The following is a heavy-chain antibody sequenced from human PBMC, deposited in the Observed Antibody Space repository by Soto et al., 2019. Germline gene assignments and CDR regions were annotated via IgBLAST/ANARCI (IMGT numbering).Heavy chain of an antibody. J-gene: IGHJ4*02. D-gene: IGHD3-10*02. V-gene: IGHV4-39*01. CDR1: AGSIRSNGFS. Sequence: QLQLQESGPGLVKPSESLSLTCTVSAGSIRSNGFSWGWIRQPPGKGLEWIASISYRGGTSYNPSLKRRVTISADTSTDQFSLQLNSVTATDAALYFCARNMFGVGLGYWGQGTLVTVSS. CDR2: ISYRGGT. CDR3: ARNMFGVGLGY.